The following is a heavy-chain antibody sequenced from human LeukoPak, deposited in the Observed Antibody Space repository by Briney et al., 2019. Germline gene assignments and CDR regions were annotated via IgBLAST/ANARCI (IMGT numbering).Heavy chain of an antibody. CDR3: VRSSVGNSSQSPSGDYYYHYRDV. CDR2: ISYDGSNQ. V-gene: IGHV3-30*04. D-gene: IGHD6-13*01. CDR1: GFTFSSYA. Sequence: GGSLRLSCAASGFTFSSYAMHWVRQAPGKGLEWVAVISYDGSNQYYADSVKGRFTNSGDNSKNTLYLQMNSLRAEDTAVYYCVRSSVGNSSQSPSGDYYYHYRDVWGKGTTVTVSS. J-gene: IGHJ6*03.